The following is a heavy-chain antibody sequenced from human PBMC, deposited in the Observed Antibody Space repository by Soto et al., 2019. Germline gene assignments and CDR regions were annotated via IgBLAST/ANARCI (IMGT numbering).Heavy chain of an antibody. J-gene: IGHJ4*02. Sequence: SETLSLTCTVSGGSISSGDYYWSWIRQPPGKGLEWIGHIYYSGSTYYNPSLKSRVTISVDTSKNQFSLKLSSVTAADTAVYYCARGSPAGGIYWGQGTLVTVSS. V-gene: IGHV4-30-4*01. CDR1: GGSISSGDYY. CDR3: ARGSPAGGIY. D-gene: IGHD3-10*01. CDR2: IYYSGST.